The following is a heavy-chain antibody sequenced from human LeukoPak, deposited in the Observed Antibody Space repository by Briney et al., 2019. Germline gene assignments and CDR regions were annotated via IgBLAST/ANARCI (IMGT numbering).Heavy chain of an antibody. Sequence: ASVKVSCKASGYTFTSYGISWVRQAPGQGLEWMGWISAYNGNTNYAQKFQERVTITRDMSTSTAYMELSSLRSEDTAVYYCAAAGHFDWSFDYWGQGTLVTVSS. CDR1: GYTFTSYG. J-gene: IGHJ4*02. D-gene: IGHD3-9*01. V-gene: IGHV1-18*01. CDR2: ISAYNGNT. CDR3: AAAGHFDWSFDY.